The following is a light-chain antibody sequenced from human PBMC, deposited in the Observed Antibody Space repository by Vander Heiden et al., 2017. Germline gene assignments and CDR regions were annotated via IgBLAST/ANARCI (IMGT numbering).Light chain of an antibody. CDR1: HSISSY. V-gene: IGKV1-39*01. CDR2: AAS. J-gene: IGKJ1*01. CDR3: QQYDSTPRT. Sequence: DIQMTQSPSSLSASVRDRVTITCRTSHSISSYLNWYQQKPGKAPKLLIYAASSLQSGVPSRFSGSGSGTDFTLTISRLQPEDFASYYCQQYDSTPRTFGQRTKVEIK.